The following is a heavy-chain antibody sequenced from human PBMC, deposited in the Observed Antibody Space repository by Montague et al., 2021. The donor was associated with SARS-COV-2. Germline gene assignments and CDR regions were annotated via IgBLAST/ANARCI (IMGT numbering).Heavy chain of an antibody. V-gene: IGHV4-59*08. CDR2: IFYNGYT. D-gene: IGHD1-1*01. CDR3: ARHSVSEDGTFFRSYFDP. Sequence: SETLSLTCTVSGGSVRDYYWNWIRQTPGKGLEWIGYIFYNGYTNYNPSLESRVTLSVATPGNQFFLSLRSVTASDTATYFCARHSVSEDGTFFRSYFDPWGQGAQVIVSS. CDR1: GGSVRDYY. J-gene: IGHJ5*02.